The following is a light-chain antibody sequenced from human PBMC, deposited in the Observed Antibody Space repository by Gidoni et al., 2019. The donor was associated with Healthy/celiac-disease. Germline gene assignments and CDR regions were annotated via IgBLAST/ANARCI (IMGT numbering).Light chain of an antibody. CDR2: AAS. CDR3: QQSYSTLLT. V-gene: IGKV1-39*01. J-gene: IGKJ4*01. CDR1: QSISSY. Sequence: DIQMIKSPSSLSASVGDRVTITCRASQSISSYLNWYQQKPGKAPKLLIYAASSLQSGVPSRFSGSGSGTDFTLTISSLQPEDFATYYCQQSYSTLLTFGGGTKVEIK.